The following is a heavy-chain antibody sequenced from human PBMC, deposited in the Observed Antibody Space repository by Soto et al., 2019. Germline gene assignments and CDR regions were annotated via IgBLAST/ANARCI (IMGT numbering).Heavy chain of an antibody. CDR3: AIGTYEYGYAIAL. D-gene: IGHD5-18*01. CDR2: INSGGST. V-gene: IGHV4-31*03. CDR1: GGSISSGGYY. J-gene: IGHJ4*02. Sequence: QVQLQESGPGLVKPSQTLSLTCSVSGGSISSGGYYWSWVRQHPGKGLEWIGYINSGGSTYHNASIERRVSMSIDTSKNNFSLKLASVTAADTAVYFGAIGTYEYGYAIALWGQGTLVTVSS.